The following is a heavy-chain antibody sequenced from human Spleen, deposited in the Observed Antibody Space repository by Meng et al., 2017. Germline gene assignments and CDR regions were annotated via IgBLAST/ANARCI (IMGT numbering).Heavy chain of an antibody. J-gene: IGHJ5*02. D-gene: IGHD3-22*01. Sequence: QVQLQESGPGLVKPSETLSLTCAVSGGSISSSNSWSWVRQPPGKGLEWIGEIYHSGSTNYNPSLKSRVTISLDKSKNQFSLKLSSVTAADTAVYYCARIPDYDTSASWGQGTLVTVSS. CDR3: ARIPDYDTSAS. CDR1: GGSISSSNS. V-gene: IGHV4-4*02. CDR2: IYHSGST.